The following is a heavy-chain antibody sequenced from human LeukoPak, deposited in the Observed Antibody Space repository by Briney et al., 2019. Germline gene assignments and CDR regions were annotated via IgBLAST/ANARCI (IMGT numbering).Heavy chain of an antibody. V-gene: IGHV4-59*08. D-gene: IGHD4-17*01. Sequence: SETLSLTCTVSGGSISSYYWSWIRQPPGKGLEWIGYIYYSGSTNYNPSLKSRVTISVDTSKNQFSLKLSSVTAADTAVYYCATQRLRTYFDLWGRGTLVTVSS. J-gene: IGHJ2*01. CDR2: IYYSGST. CDR3: ATQRLRTYFDL. CDR1: GGSISSYY.